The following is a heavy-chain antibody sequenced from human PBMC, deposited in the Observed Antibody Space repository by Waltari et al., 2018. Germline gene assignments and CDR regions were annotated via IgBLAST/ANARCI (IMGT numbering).Heavy chain of an antibody. J-gene: IGHJ3*01. Sequence: QVQLHESGPGLVKPSETLSLTCGVSGGSIHNYYWSWIRQTPGKGLEWIGYVHYGGSTNYNPSLGGRVTISLDTSRNQFSLRLQSVTAADTAVYYCARGTAYYRPADVFEFWGQGTTVIVSS. V-gene: IGHV4-59*01. CDR3: ARGTAYYRPADVFEF. CDR2: VHYGGST. D-gene: IGHD1-26*01. CDR1: GGSIHNYY.